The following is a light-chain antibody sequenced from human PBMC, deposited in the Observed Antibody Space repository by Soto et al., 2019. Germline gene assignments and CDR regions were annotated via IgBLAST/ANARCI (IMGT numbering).Light chain of an antibody. CDR2: DTF. CDR3: QQHAGWPRT. Sequence: EIVLTQSPATLSLSPGERATLSCRASQSVSNYLTWYQQKPGQAPRLLVYDTFNRANGVPARFTGSGSDTDFTLTISSLEPEDFAVYYCQQHAGWPRTFGQGTKVEIK. CDR1: QSVSNY. J-gene: IGKJ1*01. V-gene: IGKV3-11*01.